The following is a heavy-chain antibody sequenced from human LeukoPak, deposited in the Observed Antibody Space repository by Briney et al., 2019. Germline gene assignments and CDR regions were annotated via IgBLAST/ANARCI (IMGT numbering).Heavy chain of an antibody. Sequence: PGGSLRLSCAAYGFTFNNYVMSWVRRAPGEGLEWVSFVSGSGDSTYYADSVKGRVTISRDNTKNTLYLQMNRLRVDDTAVYYFATYIGATSYWGQGTLVTVSS. J-gene: IGHJ4*02. V-gene: IGHV3-23*01. CDR2: VSGSGDST. CDR1: GFTFNNYV. D-gene: IGHD1-26*01. CDR3: ATYIGATSY.